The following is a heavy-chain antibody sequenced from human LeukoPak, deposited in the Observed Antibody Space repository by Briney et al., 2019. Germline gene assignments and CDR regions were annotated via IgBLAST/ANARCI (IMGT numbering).Heavy chain of an antibody. CDR3: TRRPMGYCSSTSCSYGMDV. J-gene: IGHJ6*02. CDR2: IRSKAYGGTT. D-gene: IGHD2-2*01. Sequence: PGRSLRLSCTASGFTFGDYAMSWVRQAPGKGLEWVGFIRSKAYGGTTEYAASVKGRFTISRDDSKSIAYLQVNSLKTEDTAVYYCTRRPMGYCSSTSCSYGMDVWGQGTTVTVSS. V-gene: IGHV3-49*04. CDR1: GFTFGDYA.